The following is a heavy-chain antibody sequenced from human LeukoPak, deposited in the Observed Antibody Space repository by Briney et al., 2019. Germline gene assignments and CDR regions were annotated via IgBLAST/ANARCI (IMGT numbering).Heavy chain of an antibody. V-gene: IGHV3-23*01. Sequence: GGSLRLSCAASGFTFDDYGMSWVRQAPGKGLEWVSAISGSGGSTYYADSVKGRFTISRDNSKNTLYLQMNSLRAEDTAVYYCAKDKELYYYMDVWGKGTTVTVSS. CDR1: GFTFDDYG. D-gene: IGHD1-26*01. CDR3: AKDKELYYYMDV. J-gene: IGHJ6*03. CDR2: ISGSGGST.